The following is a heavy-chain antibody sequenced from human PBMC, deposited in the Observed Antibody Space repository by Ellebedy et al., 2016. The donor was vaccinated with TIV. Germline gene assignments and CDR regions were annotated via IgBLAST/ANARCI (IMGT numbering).Heavy chain of an antibody. CDR2: IKADGSGI. J-gene: IGHJ6*02. Sequence: GESLKISCAASGFSFGSYWMLWVRQPPGKGPEWVSRIKADGSGITYADSVRGRFTISRDNAENTLYLQMDSLRVEDTAVYYCAKLGFDILTGSGGMDVWGQGTTVTVSS. CDR1: GFSFGSYW. CDR3: AKLGFDILTGSGGMDV. D-gene: IGHD3-9*01. V-gene: IGHV3-74*03.